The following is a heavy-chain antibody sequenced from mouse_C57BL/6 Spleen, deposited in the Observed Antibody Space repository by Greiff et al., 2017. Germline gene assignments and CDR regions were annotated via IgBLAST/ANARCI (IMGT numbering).Heavy chain of an antibody. D-gene: IGHD4-1*02. V-gene: IGHV1-64*01. Sequence: VQLQQPGAELVKPGASVKLSCKASGYTFTSYWMHWVKQRPGQGLEWIGMIHPNSGSTNYNEKFKSKATLTVDKSSSTAYMQLSSLTSEDSAVYYCARSQLGLYYAMDYWGQGTSVTVSS. J-gene: IGHJ4*01. CDR3: ARSQLGLYYAMDY. CDR2: IHPNSGST. CDR1: GYTFTSYW.